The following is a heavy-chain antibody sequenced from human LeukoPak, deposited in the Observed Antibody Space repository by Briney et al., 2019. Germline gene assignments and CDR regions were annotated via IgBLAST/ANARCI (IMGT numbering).Heavy chain of an antibody. CDR3: ARGGVGSKWFDP. J-gene: IGHJ5*02. Sequence: ASVKVSCKASGYTFTNYDINWVRQATGQGLEWMGWMNPNSGNTGYAQKFQGRVTTTRNTSISTAYMELSSLRYEDTAVYYCARGGVGSKWFDPWGQGTLVTVSS. D-gene: IGHD1-26*01. CDR2: MNPNSGNT. CDR1: GYTFTNYD. V-gene: IGHV1-8*01.